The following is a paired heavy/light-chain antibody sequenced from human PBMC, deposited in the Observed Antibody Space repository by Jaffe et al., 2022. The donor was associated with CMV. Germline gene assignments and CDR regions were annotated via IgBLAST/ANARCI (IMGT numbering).Heavy chain of an antibody. Sequence: QVQLQESGPGLVKPSETLSLTCTVSGDSISSYYWNWIRQPPGKGLEWIGYMYNSGNTNYNPSLKSRVTISVDTSKNQFSLKLNSVTAADTAVYYCARGQDGYSYGYYYYYYLDVWGKGTTVTVSS. V-gene: IGHV4-59*01. CDR2: MYNSGNT. J-gene: IGHJ6*03. CDR1: GDSISSYY. CDR3: ARGQDGYSYGYYYYYYLDV. D-gene: IGHD5-18*01.
Light chain of an antibody. CDR1: SSDFGGYNY. CDR3: SSYTSSSPV. Sequence: QSALTQPASVSGSPGQSITISCTGTSSDFGGYNYVSWYQQHPGKAPKLMIYDVSHRPSGVSNRFSGSKSGNTASLTISGLQAEDEADYYCSSYTSSSPVFGGGTKLTVL. V-gene: IGLV2-14*03. CDR2: DVS. J-gene: IGLJ2*01.